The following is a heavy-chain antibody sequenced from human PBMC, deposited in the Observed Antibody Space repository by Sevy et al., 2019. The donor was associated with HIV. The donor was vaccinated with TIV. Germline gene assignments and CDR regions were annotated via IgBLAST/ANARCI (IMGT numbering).Heavy chain of an antibody. V-gene: IGHV3-30*04. CDR2: ISYDGSNK. CDR1: GFTFSSYA. J-gene: IGHJ6*02. CDR3: ARSPPDFCSGSYYYYYGMDV. Sequence: GGSLRLSCAASGFTFSSYAMHWVRQAPGKGLEWVAVISYDGSNKYYADSVKGRFTISRDNSKNTLYLQMNSLRAEDTAVYYCARSPPDFCSGSYYYYYGMDVWGQGTTVTVSS. D-gene: IGHD3-3*01.